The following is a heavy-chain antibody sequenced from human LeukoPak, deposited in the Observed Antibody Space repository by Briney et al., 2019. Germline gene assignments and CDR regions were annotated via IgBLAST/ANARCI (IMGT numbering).Heavy chain of an antibody. CDR1: EFTFNNHD. CDR2: ISYDGSNK. Sequence: GGSLRLSCAASEFTFNNHDMHWVRQAPGKGLEWVAVISYDGSNKYYADSVKGRFTISRDNSKNTLYLQMNSLRAEDTAVYYCAKFSGTDIFDYWGQGTLVTVSS. CDR3: AKFSGTDIFDY. J-gene: IGHJ4*02. V-gene: IGHV3-30*18. D-gene: IGHD1-1*01.